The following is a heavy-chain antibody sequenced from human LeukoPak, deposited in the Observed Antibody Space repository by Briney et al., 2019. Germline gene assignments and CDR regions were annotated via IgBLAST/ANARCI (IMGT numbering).Heavy chain of an antibody. V-gene: IGHV3-23*01. CDR1: RFSFSAYP. CDR2: ISASGDAT. CDR3: AKSLLTTASGTGRAFDI. Sequence: GGSLRLSFKASRFSFSAYPMGWVRRAPGKGLKWVSGISASGDATFHADPVKGRFTISRDNSKNTLYLQMNSLRAEDTAEYYCAKSLLTTASGTGRAFDIWGQGTMVTVSA. J-gene: IGHJ3*02. D-gene: IGHD1-26*01.